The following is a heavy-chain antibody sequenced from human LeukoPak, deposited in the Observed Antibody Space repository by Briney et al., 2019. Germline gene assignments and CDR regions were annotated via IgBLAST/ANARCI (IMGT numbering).Heavy chain of an antibody. CDR3: ARHELVVVRPYNWFDP. D-gene: IGHD3-22*01. J-gene: IGHJ5*02. V-gene: IGHV4-34*01. Sequence: SETLSLTCAVYGGSFSGYYWSWIRQPPGKGLEWIGSIYYSGSTYYNPSLKSRVTISVDTSKNQFSLKLSSVTAADTAVYYCARHELVVVRPYNWFDPWGQGSLVTVSS. CDR2: IYYSGST. CDR1: GGSFSGYY.